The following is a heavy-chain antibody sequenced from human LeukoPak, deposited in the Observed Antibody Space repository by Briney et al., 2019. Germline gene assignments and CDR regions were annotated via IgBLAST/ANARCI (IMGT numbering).Heavy chain of an antibody. V-gene: IGHV4-4*07. CDR3: ARAVAGSTAFDF. D-gene: IGHD6-19*01. J-gene: IGHJ4*02. CDR2: IHTTGST. Sequence: SETLSLTCTVSGGSISTYYWSWIQQPVGKGLEWIGRIHTTGSTNYNPSLTGRVTLSVDTSMNLFSLRLTSVTAADTAVYYCARAVAGSTAFDFWGLGTLVTVSS. CDR1: GGSISTYY.